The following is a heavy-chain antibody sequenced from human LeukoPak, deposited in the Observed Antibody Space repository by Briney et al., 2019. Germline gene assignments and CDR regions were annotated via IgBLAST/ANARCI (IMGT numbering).Heavy chain of an antibody. D-gene: IGHD3-22*01. CDR3: ARVTRLPGPDQYDSSGYYDY. J-gene: IGHJ4*02. V-gene: IGHV4-34*01. CDR2: INHSGGT. Sequence: SETLSLTCAVYGGSFSGYYWSWIRQPPGKGLEWIGEINHSGGTNYNPSLKSRVTISVDTSKNQFSLKLSSVTAADTAVYYCARVTRLPGPDQYDSSGYYDYWGQGTLVTVSS. CDR1: GGSFSGYY.